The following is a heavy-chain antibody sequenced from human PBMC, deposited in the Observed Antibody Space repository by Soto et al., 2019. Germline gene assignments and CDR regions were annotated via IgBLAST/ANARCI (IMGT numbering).Heavy chain of an antibody. J-gene: IGHJ6*02. CDR3: AKDRYCSSTSCYSYYYYGMDV. CDR2: ISYDGSNT. Sequence: GGSLRLSCAASGFTFSLYGMHWVRQAPGKGLEWVAVISYDGSNTYYADSVKGRFTISRDNSKNTLYLQMNSLRTEDTAVFYCAKDRYCSSTSCYSYYYYGMDVWGQGTTVTVSS. CDR1: GFTFSLYG. D-gene: IGHD2-2*01. V-gene: IGHV3-30*18.